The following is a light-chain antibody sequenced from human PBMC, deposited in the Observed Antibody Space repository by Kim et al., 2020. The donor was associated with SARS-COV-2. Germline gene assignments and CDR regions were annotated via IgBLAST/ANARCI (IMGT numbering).Light chain of an antibody. V-gene: IGKV3-20*01. CDR1: QSVSRY. CDR3: QQYCTSPLT. CDR2: SIS. J-gene: IGKJ4*01. Sequence: EIVLTQSPGTLSVSPGERATLSCRPSQSVSRYLAWYQQKPGQAPRLLIYSISTRATGIPDRFTGSGSGTEFTLTISRPQPEDFAVYYCQQYCTSPLTFGGRTKVDIK.